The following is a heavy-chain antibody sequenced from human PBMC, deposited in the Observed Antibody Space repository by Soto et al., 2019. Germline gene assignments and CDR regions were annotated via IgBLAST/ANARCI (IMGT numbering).Heavy chain of an antibody. D-gene: IGHD2-15*01. CDR2: INPSGGST. Sequence: GASVKVSCKASGYTFTSYYMHWVRQAPGQGLEWMGIINPSGGSTSYAQKFQGRVTMTRDTSTSTVYMELSSLRSEDTAVYYCERLRGGTHNYYYGMDVWGQGTTATVSS. J-gene: IGHJ6*02. CDR1: GYTFTSYY. CDR3: ERLRGGTHNYYYGMDV. V-gene: IGHV1-46*01.